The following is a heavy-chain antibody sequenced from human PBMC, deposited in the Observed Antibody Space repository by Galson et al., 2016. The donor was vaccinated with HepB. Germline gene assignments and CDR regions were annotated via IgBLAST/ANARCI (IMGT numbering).Heavy chain of an antibody. D-gene: IGHD7-27*01. J-gene: IGHJ3*02. CDR1: GFTVSSNY. CDR3: AKPGTTNAFDI. CDR2: IYSGGNT. Sequence: LRLSCAASGFTVSSNYMSWVRQAPGKGLEWVSVIYSGGNTYYADSVKGRFTISRDNSKNTLYLQMNTLRAEDTAVYYCAKPGTTNAFDIWGQGTMVTVSS. V-gene: IGHV3-53*01.